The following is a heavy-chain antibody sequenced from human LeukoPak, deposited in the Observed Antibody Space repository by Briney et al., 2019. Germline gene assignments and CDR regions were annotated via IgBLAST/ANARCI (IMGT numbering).Heavy chain of an antibody. CDR2: INAGNGNT. CDR1: GYTFTSYA. CDR3: AREPDPGYSSVYFDY. D-gene: IGHD5-18*01. V-gene: IGHV1-3*01. Sequence: ASVKVSCKASGYTFTSYAMHWVRQAPGQRLEWMGWINAGNGNTKYSQKFQGRVTITRDTSASTAYMELSSLRSEDTAVYYCAREPDPGYSSVYFDYWGQGTLVTVSS. J-gene: IGHJ4*02.